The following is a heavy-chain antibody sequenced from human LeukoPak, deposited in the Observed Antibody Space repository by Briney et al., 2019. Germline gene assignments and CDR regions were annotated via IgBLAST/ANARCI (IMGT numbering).Heavy chain of an antibody. Sequence: GASVKVSCKASGGTFSSYAISWVRQAPGQGLEWMGGIIPIFGTAKYAQKFQGRVPITADESTSTAYMELSSLRSEDTAVYYCARGYSYVPDYWGQGTLVTVSS. CDR2: IIPIFGTA. CDR3: ARGYSYVPDY. D-gene: IGHD5-18*01. V-gene: IGHV1-69*13. J-gene: IGHJ4*02. CDR1: GGTFSSYA.